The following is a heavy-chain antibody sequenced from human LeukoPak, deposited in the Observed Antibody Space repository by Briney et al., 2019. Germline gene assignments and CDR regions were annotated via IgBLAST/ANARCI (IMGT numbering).Heavy chain of an antibody. Sequence: GASVKVSCKASGYTFTDYYMHWVRQAPGQGLEWMGRINPNSGGTNYAQKFQGRVPMTRDTSISTAYMELSRLRSDDTAVYYCARGVRIIQIGDAFDIWGQGTMVTVSS. CDR1: GYTFTDYY. V-gene: IGHV1-2*06. D-gene: IGHD3-16*01. CDR3: ARGVRIIQIGDAFDI. CDR2: INPNSGGT. J-gene: IGHJ3*02.